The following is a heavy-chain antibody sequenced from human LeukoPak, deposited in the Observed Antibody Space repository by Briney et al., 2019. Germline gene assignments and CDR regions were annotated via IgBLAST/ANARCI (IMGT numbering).Heavy chain of an antibody. Sequence: ASVKVSCKASGGTFSSYAISWVRQAPGQGLEWMGWINPNSGGTNYAQKFQGRVTMTTDTSISTAYMELSRLRSDDTAVYYCATDDQGGDYWGQGTLVTVSS. CDR3: ATDDQGGDY. V-gene: IGHV1-2*02. CDR2: INPNSGGT. J-gene: IGHJ4*02. CDR1: GGTFSSYA. D-gene: IGHD3-16*01.